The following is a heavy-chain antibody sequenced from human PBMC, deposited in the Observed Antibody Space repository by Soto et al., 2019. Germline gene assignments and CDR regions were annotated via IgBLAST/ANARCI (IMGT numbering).Heavy chain of an antibody. CDR2: ISYDGSNK. CDR3: AKDGPTYSSSFHYYYYYGMDV. Sequence: GGSLRLSCAASGFTFSSYGMHWVRQAPGKGLEWVAVISYDGSNKYYADSVKGRFTISRDNSKNTLYLQMNSLRAEDTAVYYCAKDGPTYSSSFHYYYYYGMDVWGQGTTVTASS. CDR1: GFTFSSYG. V-gene: IGHV3-30*18. D-gene: IGHD6-13*01. J-gene: IGHJ6*02.